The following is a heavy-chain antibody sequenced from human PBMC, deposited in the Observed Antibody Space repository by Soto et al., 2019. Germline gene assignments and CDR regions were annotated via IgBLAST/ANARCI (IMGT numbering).Heavy chain of an antibody. D-gene: IGHD6-13*01. CDR2: FSGSGGHT. CDR1: GCTCSSYA. J-gene: IGHJ6*02. V-gene: IGHV3-23*01. Sequence: GRSLRLSWAASGCTCSSYAMSWVRQAPGKGLEWVSAFSGSGGHTYYADSVKGRFTISRDNSKNTLYLQMNSLRAEDTAVYYCAKGGSWPSYGMDVWGQGTTVTVSS. CDR3: AKGGSWPSYGMDV.